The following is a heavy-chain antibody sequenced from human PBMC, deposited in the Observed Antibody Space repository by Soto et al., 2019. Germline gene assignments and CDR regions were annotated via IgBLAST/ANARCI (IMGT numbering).Heavy chain of an antibody. CDR3: TRDHRHLDY. J-gene: IGHJ4*02. Sequence: GGSLRLSCTASGFTFGDYAMNWFRQAPGKGLEWVGFIRSKAYGGTTENAASVKGRFTISRDDSKSIAYLQMNSLKTEDTAVYYCTRDHRHLDYWGQGTLVTV. V-gene: IGHV3-49*03. CDR2: IRSKAYGGTT. CDR1: GFTFGDYA.